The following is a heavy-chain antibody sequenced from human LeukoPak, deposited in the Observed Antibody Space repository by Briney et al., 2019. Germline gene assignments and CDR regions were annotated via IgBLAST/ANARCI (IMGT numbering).Heavy chain of an antibody. Sequence: GGSLRLSCEVSGFTFTDYWMNWVRQAPGKGPEWVASIRQDGSEKNYVDSVKGRFTISRDNTKNSLSLQLNGLRAEDTAVYYCARDGTAAGLYFDLWGQGTLVTVSS. J-gene: IGHJ4*01. CDR2: IRQDGSEK. CDR3: ARDGTAAGLYFDL. CDR1: GFTFTDYW. V-gene: IGHV3-7*01. D-gene: IGHD6-13*01.